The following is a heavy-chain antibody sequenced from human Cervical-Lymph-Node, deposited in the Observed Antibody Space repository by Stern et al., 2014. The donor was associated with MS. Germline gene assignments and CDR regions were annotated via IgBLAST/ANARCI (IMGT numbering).Heavy chain of an antibody. CDR1: GFSLSTSGVG. Sequence: QVTLKESGPTLVKPTQTLTLTCTFSGFSLSTSGVGVGWIRQPPGKALEWLALIYWDDDKRYSPSLKSRLTITKDTSKNQVVLTMTNMDPVDTATYYCARTYSSSWYGDYYYGMDVWGQGTTVTVSS. CDR3: ARTYSSSWYGDYYYGMDV. D-gene: IGHD6-13*01. J-gene: IGHJ6*02. V-gene: IGHV2-5*02. CDR2: IYWDDDK.